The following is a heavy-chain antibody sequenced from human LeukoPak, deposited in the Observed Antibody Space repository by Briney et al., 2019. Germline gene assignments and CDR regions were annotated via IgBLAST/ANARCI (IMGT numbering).Heavy chain of an antibody. V-gene: IGHV3-66*01. J-gene: IGHJ6*02. CDR1: GFTVSSNY. D-gene: IGHD3-3*01. CDR3: ARGISVSDFWSGATHMDV. CDR2: IYSGGST. Sequence: GGSLRLSCAASGFTVSSNYMSWVRQAPGKGLEWVSVIYSGGSTYYADSVKGRFTISRDSSKNTLHLQMNSLRAEDTAVYYCARGISVSDFWSGATHMDVWGQGTTVTVSS.